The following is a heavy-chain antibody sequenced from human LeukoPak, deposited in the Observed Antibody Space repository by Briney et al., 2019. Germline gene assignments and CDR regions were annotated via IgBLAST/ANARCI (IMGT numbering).Heavy chain of an antibody. CDR2: INSDGSST. Sequence: GGSLRLSCAASGFTFSSYWMHWVRQAPGKGLVWVSRINSDGSSTSCADSVKGRFTISRDNAKNTLYLQMNSLRAEDTAVYYCVTGSSGVDYYYGMDVWGQGTTVTVSS. J-gene: IGHJ6*02. V-gene: IGHV3-74*01. D-gene: IGHD1-26*01. CDR3: VTGSSGVDYYYGMDV. CDR1: GFTFSSYW.